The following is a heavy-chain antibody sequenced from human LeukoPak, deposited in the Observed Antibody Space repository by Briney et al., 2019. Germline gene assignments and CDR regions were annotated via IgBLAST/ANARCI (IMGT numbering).Heavy chain of an antibody. D-gene: IGHD1-26*01. CDR2: ISGSGGDT. V-gene: IGHV3-23*01. J-gene: IGHJ4*02. CDR1: GFTFSTYT. CDR3: AKGQQSGSYSSSDY. Sequence: GGSLRLSCAASGFTFSTYTMNWVRQAPGKGLEWVSGISGSGGDTYYADSVKGRFTISRDNSKNTLYLQMNSLRAEDTAVYHCAKGQQSGSYSSSDYWGQGTLVTVSS.